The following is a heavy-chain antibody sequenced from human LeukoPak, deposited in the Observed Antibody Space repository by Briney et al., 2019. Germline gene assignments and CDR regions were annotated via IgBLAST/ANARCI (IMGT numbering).Heavy chain of an antibody. V-gene: IGHV1-46*04. CDR3: AREGGSLKYIDY. CDR2: IDPSGGRT. D-gene: IGHD3-16*01. J-gene: IGHJ4*02. CDR1: GNTLTSYY. Sequence: ASVTVSCKASGNTLTSYYVHWVRQAPGQGLEWMGVIDPSGGRTWYTQKLQGRGTMTRDTSTVYMELCSLRSEDTAVYYCAREGGSLKYIDYWGQGTLVTVSS.